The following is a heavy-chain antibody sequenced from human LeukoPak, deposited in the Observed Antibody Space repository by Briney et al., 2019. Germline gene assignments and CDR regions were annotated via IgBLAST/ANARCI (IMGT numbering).Heavy chain of an antibody. Sequence: GGSLRLSCAASGFTFSSYSMNWVRQAPGKGLEWVSSISSSSSYIYYADSVKGRFTISRDNAKNSLYLQMNSLRAEDTAIYYCAKDHPSGYYFDYWGQGTLVTVSS. CDR1: GFTFSSYS. CDR3: AKDHPSGYYFDY. D-gene: IGHD1-14*01. CDR2: ISSSSSYI. J-gene: IGHJ4*02. V-gene: IGHV3-21*04.